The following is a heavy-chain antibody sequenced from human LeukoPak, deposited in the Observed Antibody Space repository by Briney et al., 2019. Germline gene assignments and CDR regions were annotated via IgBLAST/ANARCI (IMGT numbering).Heavy chain of an antibody. CDR3: ARDYGSGSYYNFHDAFDI. CDR1: GGSISSYY. J-gene: IGHJ3*02. D-gene: IGHD3-10*01. CDR2: IYYSGSN. V-gene: IGHV4-59*01. Sequence: SETLSLTCTVSGGSISSYYWSWIRQPPGKGLEWIGYIYYSGSNNYNPSLKSRVTISVDTSKNQFSLKLSSVAAADTAVYYCARDYGSGSYYNFHDAFDIWGQGTMVTVSS.